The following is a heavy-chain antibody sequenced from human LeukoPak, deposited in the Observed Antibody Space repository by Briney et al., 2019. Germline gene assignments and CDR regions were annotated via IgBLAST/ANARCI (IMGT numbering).Heavy chain of an antibody. CDR1: GFTFSSCS. Sequence: GGSLRLSCAASGFTFSSCSMNWVRQAPGKGLEWVSSISSSSSYIYYADSVKGRFTISRDNAKNSLYLQMNSLRAEDTAVYYCARDSEDIVVVPAATPFDYWGQGTLVTVSS. V-gene: IGHV3-21*01. CDR3: ARDSEDIVVVPAATPFDY. J-gene: IGHJ4*02. D-gene: IGHD2-2*01. CDR2: ISSSSSYI.